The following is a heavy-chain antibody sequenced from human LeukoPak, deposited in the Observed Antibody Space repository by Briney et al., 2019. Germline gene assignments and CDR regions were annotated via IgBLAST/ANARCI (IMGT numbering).Heavy chain of an antibody. CDR3: AGSSGWLFDY. V-gene: IGHV3-7*01. CDR1: GFSFNNYW. J-gene: IGHJ4*02. CDR2: IKEDESEI. Sequence: PGGSLRLSCVGTGFSFNNYWMNWVRQAPGKGLEWVANIKEDESEIYYVDSVQGRFTIPRDNTKNSMYLQMNSLRAEDTAVYYCAGSSGWLFDYWGQGTLVAVSS. D-gene: IGHD6-19*01.